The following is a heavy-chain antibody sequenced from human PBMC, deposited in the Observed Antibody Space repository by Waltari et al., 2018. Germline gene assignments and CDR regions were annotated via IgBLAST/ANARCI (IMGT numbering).Heavy chain of an antibody. V-gene: IGHV4-34*01. CDR3: ARVPPGSSWYLAPPDY. D-gene: IGHD6-13*01. CDR2: INHSGRT. Sequence: QVQLQQWGAGLLKPSETLSLTCAVYGGSFSGYYWSWIRQPPGKGREWIGEINHSGRTNYNPSRKSGVTIAVDTSKNQFSLKLSSVTAADTAVYYCARVPPGSSWYLAPPDYWGQGTLVTVSS. CDR1: GGSFSGYY. J-gene: IGHJ4*02.